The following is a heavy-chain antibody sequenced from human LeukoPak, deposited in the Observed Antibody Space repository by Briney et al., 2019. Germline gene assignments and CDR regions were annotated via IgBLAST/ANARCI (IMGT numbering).Heavy chain of an antibody. CDR2: IYHSGST. D-gene: IGHD6-19*01. J-gene: IGHJ4*02. CDR3: ARGRQWLILYYFDY. CDR1: GGSISSGGYS. Sequence: SQTLSLTCAVSGGSISSGGYSWSWIRQPPGKGLEWIGYIYHSGSTYYNPSPKSRVTISVDRSKNQFSLKLSSVTAADTAVYYCARGRQWLILYYFDYWGQGTLVTVSS. V-gene: IGHV4-30-2*01.